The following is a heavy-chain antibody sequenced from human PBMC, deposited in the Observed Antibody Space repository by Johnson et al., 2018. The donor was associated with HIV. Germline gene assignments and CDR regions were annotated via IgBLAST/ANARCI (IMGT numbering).Heavy chain of an antibody. CDR3: TTGPTDAFDI. CDR1: GLTVSDNY. Sequence: VQLVESGGGFIQPGGSLRLSCAASGLTVSDNYMSWVRQAPGKGLEWVSLIYSDGSTYYADFVKGRFSISSDNSKNTLYLQMNSRRVEDTAVYYCTTGPTDAFDIWGQGTMVTVSS. V-gene: IGHV3-53*01. J-gene: IGHJ3*02. CDR2: IYSDGST. D-gene: IGHD1-14*01.